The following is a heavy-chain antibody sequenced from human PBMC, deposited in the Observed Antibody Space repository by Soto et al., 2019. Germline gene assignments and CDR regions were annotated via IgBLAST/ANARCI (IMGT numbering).Heavy chain of an antibody. V-gene: IGHV4-59*01. Sequence: QVQLQESGPGLVKPSETLTLTCTVSGDSFSDYYWNWIRQVPGKGLEWIGFVFHSATTSYNPSLKTRVAISDDTSKKQFSRRLTSVTAADTAIYYCARGHYSSGWPIDHWGQGILVTVSS. D-gene: IGHD6-19*01. CDR1: GDSFSDYY. J-gene: IGHJ4*02. CDR3: ARGHYSSGWPIDH. CDR2: VFHSATT.